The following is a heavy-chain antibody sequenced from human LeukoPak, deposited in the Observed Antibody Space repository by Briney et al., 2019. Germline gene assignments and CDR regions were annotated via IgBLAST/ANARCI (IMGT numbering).Heavy chain of an antibody. Sequence: GGSLRVSCAASGFTFRSYGMSWVRQAPGKGLEWVSAISGSGDTTYYADAVKGRFTISRGNSKNTLYLQMNSLRVEDTAVYYCAKDGGYYGSGIYSSNFMDVWGKGTTVTISS. CDR1: GFTFRSYG. J-gene: IGHJ6*03. CDR3: AKDGGYYGSGIYSSNFMDV. V-gene: IGHV3-23*01. CDR2: ISGSGDTT. D-gene: IGHD3-10*01.